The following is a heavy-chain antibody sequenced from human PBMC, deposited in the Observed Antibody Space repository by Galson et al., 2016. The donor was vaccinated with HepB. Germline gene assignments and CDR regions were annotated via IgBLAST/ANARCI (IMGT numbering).Heavy chain of an antibody. D-gene: IGHD5-12*01. CDR1: GFTFRNHQ. CDR2: IEPDGNSP. CDR3: VRGAGGYAPHFDY. Sequence: SLRLSCAVSGFTFRNHQMHWLHQVPGKGLVWVSRIEPDGNSPIYADSVKGRFTISRDNAENMLYLQMDSLRVEDTAVYYCVRGAGGYAPHFDYWGQGTLVTVSS. V-gene: IGHV3-74*01. J-gene: IGHJ4*02.